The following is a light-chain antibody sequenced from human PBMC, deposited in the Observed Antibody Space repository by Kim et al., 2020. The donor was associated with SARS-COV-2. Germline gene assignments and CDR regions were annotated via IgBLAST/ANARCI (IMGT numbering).Light chain of an antibody. CDR2: DAS. CDR3: QQRSNWPPALT. Sequence: PGERATLPGRASRSVSSYLAWYQQTPGQAPRLLIYDASNRATGIPARFSGSGSGTDFTLTISSLEPEDFAVYYCQQRSNWPPALTFGGGTKVDIK. V-gene: IGKV3-11*01. CDR1: RSVSSY. J-gene: IGKJ4*01.